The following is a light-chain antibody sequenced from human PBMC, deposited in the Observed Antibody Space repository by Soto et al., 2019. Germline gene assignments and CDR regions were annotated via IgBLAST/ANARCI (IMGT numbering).Light chain of an antibody. Sequence: EIVMTQSQATLSVSQGERAPLSCRASQSVSSYLAWYKQQPGQAPRLLIYVASTRATSIPARFSCSGSGTQFTITISSLQSEAFAVYYCQQYKKWPPWTFGQGNTV. V-gene: IGKV3-15*01. CDR3: QQYKKWPPWT. J-gene: IGKJ1*01. CDR1: QSVSSY. CDR2: VAS.